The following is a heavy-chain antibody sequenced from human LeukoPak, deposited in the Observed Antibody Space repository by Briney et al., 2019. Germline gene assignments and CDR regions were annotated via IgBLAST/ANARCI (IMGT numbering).Heavy chain of an antibody. V-gene: IGHV1-2*02. CDR3: ASGEKSYDSSGYYFYYYYGMDV. J-gene: IGHJ6*02. CDR2: INPNSGGT. CDR1: GYTFISYG. D-gene: IGHD3-22*01. Sequence: ASVKVSCKASGYTFISYGISWVRQAPGQGLEWMGWINPNSGGTNYAQKFQGRVTMTRDTSISTAYMELSRLRSDDTAVYYCASGEKSYDSSGYYFYYYYGMDVWGQGTTVTVSS.